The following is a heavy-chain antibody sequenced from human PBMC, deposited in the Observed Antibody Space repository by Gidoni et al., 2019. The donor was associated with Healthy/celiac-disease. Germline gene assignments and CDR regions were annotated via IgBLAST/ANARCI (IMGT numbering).Heavy chain of an antibody. J-gene: IGHJ3*02. V-gene: IGHV4-4*07. CDR2: IYTSGST. Sequence: QVHLQESGPGLVKPSETLSLTCTVSGGSISSYYWSWIRQPAGKGLEWIGRIYTSGSTNYNPSLKSRVTMSVDTSKNQFSLKLSSVTAADTAVYYCARVGEYYGSGKAFDIWGQGTMVTVSS. CDR3: ARVGEYYGSGKAFDI. CDR1: GGSISSYY. D-gene: IGHD3-10*01.